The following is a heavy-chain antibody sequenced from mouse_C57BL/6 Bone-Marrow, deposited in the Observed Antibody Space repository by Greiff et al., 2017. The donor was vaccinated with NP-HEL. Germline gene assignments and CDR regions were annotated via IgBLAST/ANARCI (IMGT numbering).Heavy chain of an antibody. J-gene: IGHJ2*01. CDR3: ARDRGGRQLYYFDY. V-gene: IGHV5-4*01. CDR2: ISDGGSYT. D-gene: IGHD3-2*01. Sequence: EVQGVESGGGLVKPGGSLKLSCAASGFTFSSYAMSWVRQTPEKRLEWVATISDGGSYTYYPDNVKGRFTISRDNAKNNLYLQMSHLKSEDTAMYYCARDRGGRQLYYFDYWGQGTTLTVSS. CDR1: GFTFSSYA.